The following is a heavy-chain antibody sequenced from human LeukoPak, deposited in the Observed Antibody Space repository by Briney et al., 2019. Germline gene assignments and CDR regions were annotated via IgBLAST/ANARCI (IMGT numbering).Heavy chain of an antibody. CDR1: GGAISSYY. CDR2: IYYSGST. V-gene: IGHV4-59*01. CDR3: ARGGVVDAFDI. J-gene: IGHJ3*02. Sequence: NPSETLSLTCTVSGGAISSYYWSWIRQPPGKGLEWIGYIYYSGSTNYNPSLKSRVTISVDTSKNQFSLKLSSVTAADTAVYYCARGGVVDAFDIWGQGTMVTVSS. D-gene: IGHD2-15*01.